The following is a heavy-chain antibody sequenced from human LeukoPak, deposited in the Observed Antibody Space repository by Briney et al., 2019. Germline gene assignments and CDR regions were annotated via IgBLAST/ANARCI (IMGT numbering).Heavy chain of an antibody. CDR2: ISSSGSSI. CDR1: GFTFSDYY. V-gene: IGHV3-11*01. Sequence: PGGSLSLSCAASGFTFSDYYMNWIRQAPGKGLEWVSYISSSGSSIYYADSVKGRFTSSRDNAKNSLYLQMNSLRAEDTALYYCAKGQQQLVSYYFDSWGQGTLVIVSS. J-gene: IGHJ4*02. CDR3: AKGQQQLVSYYFDS. D-gene: IGHD6-13*01.